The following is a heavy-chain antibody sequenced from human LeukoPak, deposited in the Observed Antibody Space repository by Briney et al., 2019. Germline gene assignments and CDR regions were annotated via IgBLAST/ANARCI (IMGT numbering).Heavy chain of an antibody. CDR3: ARGRAPIVGASPYYFDY. J-gene: IGHJ4*02. CDR1: GFTFSSYD. Sequence: PGGSLRLSCAASGFTFSSYDMHWVRQATGKGLEWVSAIGTAGDTYYPGSVKGRFTISGENAKNSLYLQMNSLRAGDTAVYYCARGRAPIVGASPYYFDYWGQGTLVTVSS. CDR2: IGTAGDT. D-gene: IGHD1-26*01. V-gene: IGHV3-13*01.